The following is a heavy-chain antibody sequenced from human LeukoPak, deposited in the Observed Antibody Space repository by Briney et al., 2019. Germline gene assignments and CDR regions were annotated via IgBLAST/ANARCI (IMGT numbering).Heavy chain of an antibody. Sequence: SETLSLTCAVSGGSISSGDYSWSWIRQPPGKGLEWIGYIYHSGSTYYNPSLKSRGTISVDRSKNQFSLKLSSVTAADTAIYYCARGLPFDSSGYGLWGQGTLVTVSS. J-gene: IGHJ4*02. CDR1: GGSISSGDYS. CDR3: ARGLPFDSSGYGL. V-gene: IGHV4-30-2*01. CDR2: IYHSGST. D-gene: IGHD3-22*01.